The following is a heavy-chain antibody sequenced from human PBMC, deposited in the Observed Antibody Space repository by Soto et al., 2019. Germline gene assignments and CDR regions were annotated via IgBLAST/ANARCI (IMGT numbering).Heavy chain of an antibody. CDR3: VRGVVTSRTFDY. D-gene: IGHD3-10*01. CDR1: GYIIKNYW. Sequence: GESLKISCKASGYIIKNYWIGWVRQMPGQGPEWMGIIFPDDSDTRYSPSFQGNVTISVDKSISTAYVQWSRLKASASAIYYCVRGVVTSRTFDYWGQGTLVTVSS. CDR2: IFPDDSDT. J-gene: IGHJ4*02. V-gene: IGHV5-51*01.